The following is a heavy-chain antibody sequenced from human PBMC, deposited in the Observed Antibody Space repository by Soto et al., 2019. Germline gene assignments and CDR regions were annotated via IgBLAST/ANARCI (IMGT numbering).Heavy chain of an antibody. CDR2: ISGSGGST. CDR1: GFTFSSYA. Sequence: EVQLLESGGGLVQPGGSLRLSCAASGFTFSSYAMSWGRQAPGKGLEWVSAISGSGGSTYYADSVKGRFTISRDNSKNPMYLQMNSLSAEDTAVYYLAKDGRGVVELPYTDYWGPGTLVTVTS. V-gene: IGHV3-23*01. CDR3: AKDGRGVVELPYTDY. D-gene: IGHD3-10*01. J-gene: IGHJ4*02.